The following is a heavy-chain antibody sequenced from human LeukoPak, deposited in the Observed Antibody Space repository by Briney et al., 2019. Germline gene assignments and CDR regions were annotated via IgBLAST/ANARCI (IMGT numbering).Heavy chain of an antibody. CDR3: ARAGGDYDSSGYSPFDY. CDR1: GYTFTSYY. CDR2: INPSGGST. Sequence: ASVKVSCKASGYTFTSYYMHWVRQAPGQGLEGMGIINPSGGSTSYAQKFQGRVTMTRDMSTRTVYMELSSLRSEDTAVYYCARAGGDYDSSGYSPFDYWGQGTLVTVSS. D-gene: IGHD3-22*01. V-gene: IGHV1-46*01. J-gene: IGHJ4*02.